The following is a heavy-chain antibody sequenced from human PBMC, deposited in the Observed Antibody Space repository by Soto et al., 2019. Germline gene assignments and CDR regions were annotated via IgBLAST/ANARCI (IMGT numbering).Heavy chain of an antibody. D-gene: IGHD2-8*02. CDR1: GGAISGRSNY. V-gene: IGHV4-39*02. CDR2: IYSGGST. J-gene: IGHJ4*02. CDR3: ARDKITGLFDY. Sequence: SETLSLTCAVSGGAISGRSNYWGWIRQPPGKGLEYIGSIYSGGSTYYNPSLKSRVTLSVDTTQNQFSLKLTSVTAADTAVYYCARDKITGLFDYWGQGTLVTVSS.